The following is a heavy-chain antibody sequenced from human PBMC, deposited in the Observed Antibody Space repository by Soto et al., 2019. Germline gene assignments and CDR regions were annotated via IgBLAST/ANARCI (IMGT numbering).Heavy chain of an antibody. J-gene: IGHJ5*02. CDR2: IYYSGST. D-gene: IGHD3-10*01. V-gene: IGHV4-30-4*01. Sequence: PSVTLSLTCTVSGGSISSGDYYWSWIRQPPGKGLEWIGYIYYSGSTYYNPSLKSRVTISVDTSKNQFSLKLSSVTAADTAVYYCARGSYYGSGSYGPWFDPWGQGTLVTVSS. CDR1: GGSISSGDYY. CDR3: ARGSYYGSGSYGPWFDP.